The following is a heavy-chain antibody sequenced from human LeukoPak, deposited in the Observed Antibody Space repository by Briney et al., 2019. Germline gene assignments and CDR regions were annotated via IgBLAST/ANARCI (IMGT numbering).Heavy chain of an antibody. D-gene: IGHD2-15*01. Sequence: VASVKVSCKASGYTFTSYGISWVRQAPGQGLEWMGWISAYNGNTNYAQKLQGRVTMTTDTSTSTAYMELRSLRSDDTAVYYCARVMRDCSGGSCYSGFAFDIWSQGTMVTVSS. CDR1: GYTFTSYG. V-gene: IGHV1-18*01. CDR3: ARVMRDCSGGSCYSGFAFDI. CDR2: ISAYNGNT. J-gene: IGHJ3*02.